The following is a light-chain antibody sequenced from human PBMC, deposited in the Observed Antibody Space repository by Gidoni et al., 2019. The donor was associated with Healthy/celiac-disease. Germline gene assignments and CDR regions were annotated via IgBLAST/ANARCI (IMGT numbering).Light chain of an antibody. CDR1: NLGDKY. V-gene: IGLV3-1*01. Sequence: SYELTQPPSVSVSPGQTASITCPGDNLGDKYACWYQQKPGQSPVLVIYQDSRRPAGITERFSGSNSGNTATLTISGTQAMDEADYYCQAWDSSSVVFGGGTKLTVL. J-gene: IGLJ2*01. CDR3: QAWDSSSVV. CDR2: QDS.